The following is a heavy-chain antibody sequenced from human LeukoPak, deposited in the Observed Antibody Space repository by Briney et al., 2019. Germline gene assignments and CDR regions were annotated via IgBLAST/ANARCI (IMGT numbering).Heavy chain of an antibody. V-gene: IGHV3-7*01. Sequence: PGGSLRPSCAASGFTFSSYWMTWVRQAPGKGLEWVANIKQDGSEKYYVESVKGRFTISRDNAKTSLYLQMNSLRAEDTAMYYCAKVGSTSWFMDHWGQGTLVTVSS. J-gene: IGHJ4*02. CDR2: IKQDGSEK. CDR1: GFTFSSYW. CDR3: AKVGSTSWFMDH. D-gene: IGHD6-13*01.